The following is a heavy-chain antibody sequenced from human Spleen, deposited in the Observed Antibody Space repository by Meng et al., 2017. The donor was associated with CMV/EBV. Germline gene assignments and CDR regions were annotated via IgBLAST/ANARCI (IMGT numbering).Heavy chain of an antibody. CDR2: IYPDDSDT. V-gene: IGHV5-51*01. J-gene: IGHJ6*02. CDR3: ARPNTLGYSSNYGLDV. D-gene: IGHD5-18*01. Sequence: KVSCKGSGYNFNKNWILWVRQMPGKGLEWMGIIYPDDSDTRYNPSFQGQVTISADKSISAAYLQWSSLKASDTAIYYCARPNTLGYSSNYGLDVWGQGTTVTVSS. CDR1: GYNFNKNW.